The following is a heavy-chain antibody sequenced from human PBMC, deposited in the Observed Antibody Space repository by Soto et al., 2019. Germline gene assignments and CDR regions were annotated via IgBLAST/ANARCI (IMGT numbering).Heavy chain of an antibody. CDR2: IYYTGGT. CDR1: GGSIGSTDSY. CDR3: ARGGSGWAEYFQH. J-gene: IGHJ1*01. Sequence: QGQLQESGPGLVEPSQTLSLTCTVSGGSIGSTDSYWSWIRRPPGKGLEWIGYIYYTGGTFYNPSLKSRLTISLETSSNQFSLTLTSVTATDTGIYYCARGGSGWAEYFQHWGQGTLVAVSS. V-gene: IGHV4-30-4*08. D-gene: IGHD6-25*01.